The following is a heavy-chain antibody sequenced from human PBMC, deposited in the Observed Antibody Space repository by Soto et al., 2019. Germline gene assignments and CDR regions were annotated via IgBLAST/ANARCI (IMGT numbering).Heavy chain of an antibody. V-gene: IGHV3-23*01. CDR2: ISGSGGST. J-gene: IGHJ6*03. D-gene: IGHD4-17*01. CDR3: AKAPGGPTVTYYWTPYYYMDV. CDR1: GFTFSSYA. Sequence: GGSLRLSCTASGFTFSSYAMSWVRQAPGKGLEWVSAISGSGGSTYYADSVKGRFTISRDNSKNTLYLQMNSLRAEDTAVYYCAKAPGGPTVTYYWTPYYYMDVWGKGTTVTVSS.